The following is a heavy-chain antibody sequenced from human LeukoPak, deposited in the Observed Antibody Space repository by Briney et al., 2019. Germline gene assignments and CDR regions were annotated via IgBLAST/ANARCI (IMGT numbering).Heavy chain of an antibody. CDR3: VSFYEAY. CDR1: GNYW. J-gene: IGHJ4*02. Sequence: GGSLRLSCAASGNYWIHWVRQVPGKGLVWVSHINSDGSWTSYADSVKGRFTISKDNAKNTVYLQMNSLRAEDTAVYYCVSFYEAYWGRGTLVTVSS. CDR2: INSDGSWT. V-gene: IGHV3-74*01. D-gene: IGHD2/OR15-2a*01.